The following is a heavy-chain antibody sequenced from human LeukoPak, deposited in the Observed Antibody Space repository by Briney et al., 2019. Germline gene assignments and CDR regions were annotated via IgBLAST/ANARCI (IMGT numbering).Heavy chain of an antibody. CDR3: ARGLGYYDRTKAFDI. V-gene: IGHV1-46*01. J-gene: IGHJ3*02. D-gene: IGHD3-22*01. CDR2: INPSGGST. CDR1: GYTFTSYY. Sequence: ASVKVSCKASGYTFTSYYIHWVRQAPGQGLQWMGLINPSGGSTNYAQKFQGRVTITADKSTSTAYMELSSLRSEDTAVYYCARGLGYYDRTKAFDIWGQGTMVTVSS.